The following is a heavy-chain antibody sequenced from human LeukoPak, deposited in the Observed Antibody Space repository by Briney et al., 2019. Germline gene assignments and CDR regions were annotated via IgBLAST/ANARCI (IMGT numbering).Heavy chain of an antibody. CDR1: GGSISSGGYS. Sequence: PSETLSLTCTASGGSISSGGYSWSWIRQPPGKGLEWIGYIYHSGSTYYNPSLKSRVTISVDRSKNQFSLKLSSVTAADTAVYYCASVLRDYFDYWGQGTLVTVSS. CDR2: IYHSGST. V-gene: IGHV4-30-2*01. J-gene: IGHJ4*02. CDR3: ASVLRDYFDY. D-gene: IGHD3-10*01.